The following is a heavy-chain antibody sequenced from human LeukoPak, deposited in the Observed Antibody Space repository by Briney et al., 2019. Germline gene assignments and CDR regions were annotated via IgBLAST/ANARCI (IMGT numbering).Heavy chain of an antibody. V-gene: IGHV3-30*18. CDR1: GFTFSSYG. CDR2: ISYDGRKK. D-gene: IGHD3-9*01. Sequence: GGSLRLSCAASGFTFSSYGMHWVRQAPGKGLEWVAVISYDGRKKYYADSVKGRFTISRDNSKNTLYLQMNSLRAEDTAVYYCAKDPDYYVEYWGQGALVTVSS. J-gene: IGHJ4*02. CDR3: AKDPDYYVEY.